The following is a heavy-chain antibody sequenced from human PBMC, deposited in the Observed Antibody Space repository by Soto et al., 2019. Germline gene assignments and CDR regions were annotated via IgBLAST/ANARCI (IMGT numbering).Heavy chain of an antibody. CDR2: ISGSGGST. Sequence: GSLRLSCAASGFTFSSYAMSWVRQAPGKGLEWVSAISGSGGSTYYADSVKGRFTISRDNSKNTLYLQMNSLRAEDTAVYYCTTAQELYYYDSSGYPSAAFDISSQGTMDIVSS. CDR1: GFTFSSYA. CDR3: TTAQELYYYDSSGYPSAAFDI. J-gene: IGHJ3*02. V-gene: IGHV3-23*01. D-gene: IGHD3-22*01.